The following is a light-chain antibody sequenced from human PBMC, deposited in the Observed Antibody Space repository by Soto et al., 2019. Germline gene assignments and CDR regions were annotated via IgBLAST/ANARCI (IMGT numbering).Light chain of an antibody. V-gene: IGKV1-12*01. J-gene: IGKJ3*01. CDR3: QQDISFPFT. CDR1: QGISSW. Sequence: DIQMTQSPSFVSASVGDRVTITCRASQGISSWLAWYQQKPGQAPKLLIYAASSLQSGVPSRFSVSGSGTHFTLTINSLQPEDFATYYCQQDISFPFTFGPGTKVNVK. CDR2: AAS.